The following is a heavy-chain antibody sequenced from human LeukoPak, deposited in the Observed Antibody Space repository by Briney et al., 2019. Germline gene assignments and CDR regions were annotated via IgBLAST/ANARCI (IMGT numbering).Heavy chain of an antibody. CDR1: GFTFSSYW. Sequence: PGGSLRLSCAASGFTFSSYWMSWVRQAPGKGLEWVANIKQDGSEKYYVDSVKGRFTISRDNATSSLYIQMNRVRAEDTAVYYCARDGAYIVVVPAADHDYYMDVWGKGTTVTVSS. CDR3: ARDGAYIVVVPAADHDYYMDV. J-gene: IGHJ6*03. V-gene: IGHV3-7*01. D-gene: IGHD2-2*01. CDR2: IKQDGSEK.